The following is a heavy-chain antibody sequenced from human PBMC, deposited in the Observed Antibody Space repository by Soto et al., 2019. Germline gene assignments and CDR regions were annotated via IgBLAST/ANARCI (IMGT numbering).Heavy chain of an antibody. CDR1: GFTFSSYG. D-gene: IGHD2-2*01. CDR2: IWYDGSNK. J-gene: IGHJ6*03. V-gene: IGHV3-33*01. CDR3: ARGGATVVPADMDV. Sequence: GGSLRLSCAASGFTFSSYGMHWVRQAPGKGLEWVAVIWYDGSNKYYADSVKGRFTISRDNSKNTLYLQMNSLRAEDTAVYYCARGGATVVPADMDVWGKGTTVTVSS.